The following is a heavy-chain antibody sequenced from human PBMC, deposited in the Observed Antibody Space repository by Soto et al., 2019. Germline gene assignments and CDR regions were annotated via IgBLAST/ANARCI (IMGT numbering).Heavy chain of an antibody. J-gene: IGHJ4*02. V-gene: IGHV4-39*01. CDR3: TRIILGHLVQGVFDY. Sequence: SETLSLTCTVSGGSISSSSYYWGWIRQPPGKGLEWIGSIYYSGSTYYNPSLKSRVTISVDTSKNQFSLKLSSVTASDTAMYYCTRIILGHLVQGVFDYWGQGTLVTVSS. D-gene: IGHD6-13*01. CDR2: IYYSGST. CDR1: GGSISSSSYY.